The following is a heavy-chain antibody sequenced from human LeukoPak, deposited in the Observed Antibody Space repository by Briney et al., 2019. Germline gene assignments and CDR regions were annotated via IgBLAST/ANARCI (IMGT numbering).Heavy chain of an antibody. V-gene: IGHV4-61*02. D-gene: IGHD7-27*01. CDR3: ARDCRPSLGLGYYNMDV. Sequence: SKTLSLTYTVSGGSISSVSYYWSWIRQPAGKGLEWIGRIYTSGSTNYNPSLKSRVTISVDTSKNQFSLKLSSVTAADTAVYYCARDCRPSLGLGYYNMDVWGKGTTVTVSS. CDR1: GGSISSVSYY. J-gene: IGHJ6*03. CDR2: IYTSGST.